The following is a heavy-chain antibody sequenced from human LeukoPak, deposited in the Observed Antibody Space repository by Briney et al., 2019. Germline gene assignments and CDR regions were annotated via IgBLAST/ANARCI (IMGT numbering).Heavy chain of an antibody. CDR3: ARDSGYDSSGYYLDY. Sequence: GGSLRLSCAASGFTFSSYSMNWVRQAPGKGLEWVAVISYDGSNKYYADSVKGRFTISRDNSKNTLYLQMNSLRAEDTAVYYCARDSGYDSSGYYLDYWGQGTLVTVSS. D-gene: IGHD3-22*01. V-gene: IGHV3-30*03. CDR2: ISYDGSNK. CDR1: GFTFSSYS. J-gene: IGHJ4*02.